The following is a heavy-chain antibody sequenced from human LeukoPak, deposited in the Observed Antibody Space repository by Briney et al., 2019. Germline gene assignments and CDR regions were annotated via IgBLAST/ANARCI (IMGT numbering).Heavy chain of an antibody. CDR3: ARGGFCSSTTCFVLAADFDY. V-gene: IGHV1-2*02. J-gene: IGHJ4*02. CDR1: GYTFTGYY. CDR2: LNPNTGGT. D-gene: IGHD2-2*01. Sequence: ASVKVSCKASGYTFTGYYIHWVRRAPGQGLEWMGWLNPNTGGTDYAQKFQGRVTMTRDTSISTAYMELSRLRSDDTAVYYCARGGFCSSTTCFVLAADFDYWGQGTLVTVSS.